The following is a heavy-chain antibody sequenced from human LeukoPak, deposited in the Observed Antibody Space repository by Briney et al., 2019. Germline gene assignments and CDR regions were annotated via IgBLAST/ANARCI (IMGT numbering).Heavy chain of an antibody. V-gene: IGHV4-59*01. D-gene: IGHD6-19*01. CDR2: IYYSGST. J-gene: IGHJ4*02. Sequence: SETLSLTCPVSGGSTSSYYWSWIRQPPGKGLEWIGYIYYSGSTNYNPSLKSRVTISVDTSKNQFSMKLSSVTAADTAVYYCARGTGQYSSGWYGTYFDYWGQGTLVTVSS. CDR1: GGSTSSYY. CDR3: ARGTGQYSSGWYGTYFDY.